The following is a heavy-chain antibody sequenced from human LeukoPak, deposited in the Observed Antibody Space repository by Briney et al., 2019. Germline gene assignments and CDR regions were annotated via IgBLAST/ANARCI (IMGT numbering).Heavy chain of an antibody. CDR2: VNYDAYT. CDR1: GGSISNAYYY. Sequence: SETLSLTCTVSGGSISNAYYYWGWIRQPPGKGLEYIGSVNYDAYTYYNPSLRSRVTISVDTSKNQFSLKLSSVTAADTAVYYCARRGNYDFWSAVGYWGQGTLVTVSS. D-gene: IGHD3-3*01. J-gene: IGHJ4*02. V-gene: IGHV4-39*01. CDR3: ARRGNYDFWSAVGY.